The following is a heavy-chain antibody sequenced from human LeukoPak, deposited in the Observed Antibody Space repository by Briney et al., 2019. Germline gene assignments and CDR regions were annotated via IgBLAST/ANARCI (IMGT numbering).Heavy chain of an antibody. V-gene: IGHV4-59*01. CDR3: ARGLRGYSYGN. Sequence: SETLSLTCTVSGGSISSYYWSWIRQPPGKGLEWIGYIYYSGGTNYNPSLKSRVTTSVDTSKKQFSLKLSSVTAADTAVYFCARGLRGYSYGNWGQGTLVTVSS. CDR1: GGSISSYY. D-gene: IGHD5-18*01. J-gene: IGHJ4*02. CDR2: IYYSGGT.